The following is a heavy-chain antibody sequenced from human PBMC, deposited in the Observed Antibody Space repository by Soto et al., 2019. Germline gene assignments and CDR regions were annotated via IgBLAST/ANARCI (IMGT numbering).Heavy chain of an antibody. CDR1: GGTFSSYA. D-gene: IGHD2-8*01. Sequence: SVKVSCKASGGTFSSYAISWVRQAPGQGLEWMGGIIPIVGTANYAQKFQGRVTITADKSTSTAYMELSSLRSEDTAVYYCARGWRVYAIYNCFDPWGQGTLVTVSS. J-gene: IGHJ5*02. V-gene: IGHV1-69*06. CDR3: ARGWRVYAIYNCFDP. CDR2: IIPIVGTA.